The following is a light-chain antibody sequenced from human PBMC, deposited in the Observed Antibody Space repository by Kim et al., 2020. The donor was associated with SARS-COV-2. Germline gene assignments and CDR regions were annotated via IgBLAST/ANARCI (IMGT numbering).Light chain of an antibody. CDR1: QSISSW. V-gene: IGKV1-5*03. CDR3: QQYTAYTSTWT. Sequence: DIQMTQSPSTLSASVGDRVTITCRASQSISSWLAWYQQKPGKAPKLLIYKASTLESGVPSRFSGSGSGTEFTLTISSLQPDDFATYYCQQYTAYTSTWTFGHGTKVDI. J-gene: IGKJ1*01. CDR2: KAS.